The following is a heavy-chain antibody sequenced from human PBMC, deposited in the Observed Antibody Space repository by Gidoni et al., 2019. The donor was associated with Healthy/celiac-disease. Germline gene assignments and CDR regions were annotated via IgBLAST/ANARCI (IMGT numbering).Heavy chain of an antibody. J-gene: IGHJ6*02. CDR1: GFTFSSYS. Sequence: EVQLVESGGGLVKPGGSLRLSCAASGFTFSSYSMNWVRQAPGKGLEWVSSISSSSSYIYYADSVKGRFTISRDNAKNSLYLQMNSLRAEDTAVYYCARDAEQWLVRSGYYYYYGMDVWGQGTTVTVSS. CDR3: ARDAEQWLVRSGYYYYYGMDV. V-gene: IGHV3-21*01. D-gene: IGHD6-19*01. CDR2: ISSSSSYI.